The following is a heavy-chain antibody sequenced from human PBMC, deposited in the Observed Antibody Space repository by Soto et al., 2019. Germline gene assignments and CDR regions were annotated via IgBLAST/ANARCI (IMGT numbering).Heavy chain of an antibody. CDR1: GYTFKNYG. V-gene: IGHV1-18*01. CDR3: ARVGGSDAFDM. CDR2: ISAYNGNT. J-gene: IGHJ3*02. Sequence: QVQLVQSGAEVKKPGASVKVSCKASGYTFKNYGISWVRQAPGQGLEWMGWISAYNGNTNYAQKVQGRVTMTTDTSTGTAYMELRSLGSDDTAVYYCARVGGSDAFDMWGQGTVVTISS. D-gene: IGHD3-16*01.